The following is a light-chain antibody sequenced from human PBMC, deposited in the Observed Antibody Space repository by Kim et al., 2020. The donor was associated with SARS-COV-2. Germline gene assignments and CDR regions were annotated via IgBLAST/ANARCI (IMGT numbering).Light chain of an antibody. V-gene: IGKV1-8*01. J-gene: IGKJ1*01. Sequence: ASTGDRFTITCRASQGISSYLAWYQQKPGKAPKLLIYAASTLQSGVPSRFSGSGSGTDFTLTISCLQSEDFATYYCQQYYTYLWTFGQGTKVDIK. CDR3: QQYYTYLWT. CDR1: QGISSY. CDR2: AAS.